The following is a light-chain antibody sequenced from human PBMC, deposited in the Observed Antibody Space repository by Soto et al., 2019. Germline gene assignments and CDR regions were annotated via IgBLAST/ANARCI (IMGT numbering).Light chain of an antibody. Sequence: EIVMTQSPATLSVSPGERATLSCRASQSVSSNLAWYQQKPGQAPRLLIYGASTRATGIPARFSGSGSGTEFTLTISSLLSEDFAIYYCQQYNNWPRMFGQGTRVEIK. CDR3: QQYNNWPRM. V-gene: IGKV3-15*01. CDR1: QSVSSN. J-gene: IGKJ1*01. CDR2: GAS.